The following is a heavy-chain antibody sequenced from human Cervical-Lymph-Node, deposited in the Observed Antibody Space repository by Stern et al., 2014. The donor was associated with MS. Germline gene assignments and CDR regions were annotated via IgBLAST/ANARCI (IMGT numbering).Heavy chain of an antibody. D-gene: IGHD3-22*01. V-gene: IGHV1-18*04. CDR3: ARSTDDGSGYYPTPFDY. Sequence: VQLVESGSEVRKPGASVKVSCKASGYTFTKYGISWVRQAPGQGLEWMGWISGHDGKTNYAQNVQGRVTITTDTSTNTGYMELRNLRSDDTAVYYCARSTDDGSGYYPTPFDYWGQGTLVAVSS. J-gene: IGHJ4*02. CDR2: ISGHDGKT. CDR1: GYTFTKYG.